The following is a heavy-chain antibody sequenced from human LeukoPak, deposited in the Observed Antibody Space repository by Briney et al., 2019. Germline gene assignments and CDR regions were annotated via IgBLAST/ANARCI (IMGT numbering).Heavy chain of an antibody. CDR3: AKGGHYSFFDY. CDR1: GLIFRNYA. Sequence: GGSLRLSCTASGLIFRNYAMTWVRQAPRKGLEWVSTISGDGTETFYADSVKGRFTVSRDNSKNTHYLQMSSLRAEDTGIYYCAKGGHYSFFDYWGQGTLVTVSS. D-gene: IGHD4-11*01. V-gene: IGHV3-23*01. J-gene: IGHJ4*02. CDR2: ISGDGTET.